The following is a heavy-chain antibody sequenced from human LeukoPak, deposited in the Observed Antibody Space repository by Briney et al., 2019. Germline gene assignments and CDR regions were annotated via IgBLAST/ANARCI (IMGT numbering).Heavy chain of an antibody. V-gene: IGHV1-69*04. Sequence: SVKVSCKASGGIFSSYAISWVRQAPGQGLEWMGRIIPILGIANYAQKFQGRVTITADKSTSTAYMELSSLRSEDTAVYYCAPEEMATIRAKYYYGMDVWGQGTTVTVSS. D-gene: IGHD5-12*01. J-gene: IGHJ6*02. CDR3: APEEMATIRAKYYYGMDV. CDR2: IIPILGIA. CDR1: GGIFSSYA.